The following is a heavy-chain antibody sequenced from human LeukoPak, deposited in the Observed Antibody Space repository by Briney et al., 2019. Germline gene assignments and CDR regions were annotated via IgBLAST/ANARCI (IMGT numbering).Heavy chain of an antibody. D-gene: IGHD4-17*01. V-gene: IGHV3-23*01. CDR1: GFTFRNYA. Sequence: GGSLRLSCAASGFTFRNYAMSWVRQAPGKGLEWVSTIRGSGDNTYYADSVKGRFSISRDNSKDTLYLQMNSLRVEDTAVYYCIVFGDSNHWGQGTLVTVSS. CDR3: IVFGDSNH. J-gene: IGHJ5*02. CDR2: IRGSGDNT.